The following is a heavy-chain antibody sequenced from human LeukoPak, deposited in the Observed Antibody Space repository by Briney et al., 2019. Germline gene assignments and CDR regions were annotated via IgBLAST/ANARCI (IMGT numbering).Heavy chain of an antibody. CDR1: GGSISSYY. D-gene: IGHD1-26*01. CDR3: VGGATYDAFDI. J-gene: IGHJ3*02. V-gene: IGHV4-59*08. Sequence: SETLSLTCTVSGGSISSYYWSWIRQPPGKGLEWIGYIYYSGSTNYNPSLKSRVTISVDTSKNQFSLKLSSVTAADTAVYYCVGGATYDAFDIWGQGTMVTVSS. CDR2: IYYSGST.